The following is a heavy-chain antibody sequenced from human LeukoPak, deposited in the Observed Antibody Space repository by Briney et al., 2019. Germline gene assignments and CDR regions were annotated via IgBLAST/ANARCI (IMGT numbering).Heavy chain of an antibody. CDR1: GFTFSSYA. Sequence: GGSLRLSCAASGFTFSSYAMSWVRQAPGKGLEWVSAISGSGGSTYYADSVKGRFTISRDNSKNTLYLQMNSLRAEDTAVYYCAKETGQNYHGSGTFDYWGQGTLVTVSS. V-gene: IGHV3-23*01. D-gene: IGHD3-10*01. CDR2: ISGSGGST. J-gene: IGHJ4*02. CDR3: AKETGQNYHGSGTFDY.